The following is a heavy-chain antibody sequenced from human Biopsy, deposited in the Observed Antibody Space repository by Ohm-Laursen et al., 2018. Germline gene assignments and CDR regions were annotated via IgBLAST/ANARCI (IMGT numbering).Heavy chain of an antibody. Sequence: SLRLSCAASGFTFSYYGMHWVRQAPGKGLEWGALIWDNGNNKYYADSVNGRFTISRDNAKDTLYLEMNSLRAEDTAVYYCARDVFCTTTSCYLFEYWGQGTLVTVSS. CDR1: GFTFSYYG. J-gene: IGHJ4*02. CDR3: ARDVFCTTTSCYLFEY. V-gene: IGHV3-33*01. CDR2: IWDNGNNK. D-gene: IGHD2-2*01.